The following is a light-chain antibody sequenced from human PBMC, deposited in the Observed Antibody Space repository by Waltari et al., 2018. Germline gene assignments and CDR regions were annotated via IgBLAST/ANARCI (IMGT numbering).Light chain of an antibody. V-gene: IGKV3-20*01. CDR1: QPIRTTY. CDR3: QQYDVSPLT. CDR2: GAF. J-gene: IGKJ4*01. Sequence: EIVLTQSPGTLSLSPGEGATLSCRTSQPIRTTYLAWYQQKPGQAPTLLIYGAFTRATGIPDRFTGSGSGTDFSLTISSLEPEDFATYYCQQYDVSPLTFGGGTNVEIK.